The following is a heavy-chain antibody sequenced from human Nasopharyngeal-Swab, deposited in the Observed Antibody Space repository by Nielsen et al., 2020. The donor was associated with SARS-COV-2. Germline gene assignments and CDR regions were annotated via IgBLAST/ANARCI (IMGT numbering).Heavy chain of an antibody. CDR1: GGSISSSSYY. CDR2: INPSGST. V-gene: IGHV4-39*07. J-gene: IGHJ4*02. CDR3: ARDSSGGDYDGMNY. D-gene: IGHD4-23*01. Sequence: SETLSLTCTVSGGSISSSSYYWGWIRQPPGKGLEWIGEINPSGSTNYNPSLKSRVTISVDTSKNQFSLKLTSVTAADTAVYYYARDSSGGDYDGMNYWGQGTLVTVSS.